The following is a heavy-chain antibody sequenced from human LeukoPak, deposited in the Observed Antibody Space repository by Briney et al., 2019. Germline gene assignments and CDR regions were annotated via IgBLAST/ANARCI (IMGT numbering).Heavy chain of an antibody. J-gene: IGHJ6*03. V-gene: IGHV5-51*01. CDR3: ARHAPSITGYYYYYMDV. Sequence: GESLQISCQASGYTFAKYWIGWVRQMPGKGLEWMGIIYPGDSDTRYRPSFQGQVTISADKSINTAYLQWSSLKASDTAMYYCARHAPSITGYYYYYMDVWGKGTTVTVSS. CDR2: IYPGDSDT. CDR1: GYTFAKYW. D-gene: IGHD2/OR15-2a*01.